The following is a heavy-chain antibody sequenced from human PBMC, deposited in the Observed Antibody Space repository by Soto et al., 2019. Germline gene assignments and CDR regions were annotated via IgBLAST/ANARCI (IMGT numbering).Heavy chain of an antibody. CDR2: ISYDGSNK. V-gene: IGHV3-30*18. CDR1: GFTFNNYG. Sequence: QVQLVESGGAVVQPGKSLRLSCAASGFTFNNYGMYWVRQAPGKGLEWVAVISYDGSNKYHADSVKGRFTISRDNSKNTLDLQMNSLKAEDTAVYYCAKDIVRYSYGACDYWGQGALVTFSS. J-gene: IGHJ4*02. D-gene: IGHD5-18*01. CDR3: AKDIVRYSYGACDY.